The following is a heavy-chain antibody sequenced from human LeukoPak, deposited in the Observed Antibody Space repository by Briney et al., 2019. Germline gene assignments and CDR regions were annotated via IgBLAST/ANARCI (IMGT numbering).Heavy chain of an antibody. V-gene: IGHV3-7*01. CDR2: IKQDGSEK. Sequence: GGSLRLSCAASGFTFSSYWMSWVRQAPGKGLEWVANIKQDGSEKYYVDSVKGRFTISRDNAKNSLYLQMNSLRAEDTAVYYCARSRSVVYADEDDYWGQGTLVTVSS. CDR3: ARSRSVVYADEDDY. J-gene: IGHJ4*02. D-gene: IGHD2-8*02. CDR1: GFTFSSYW.